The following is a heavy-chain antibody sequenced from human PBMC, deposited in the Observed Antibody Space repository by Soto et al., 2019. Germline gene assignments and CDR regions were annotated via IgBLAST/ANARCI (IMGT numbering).Heavy chain of an antibody. CDR2: MNPNSGNT. CDR1: GYSFTSYD. Sequence: ASVKVSCKASGYSFTSYDINWVRQATGQGLEWMGWMNPNSGNTDYAQKFQGRVTMTRNTSITTAYMELSSLRSEDTAVYYCARGNDFWTAYYTEAVDWFAPWGQGTLVTVSS. D-gene: IGHD3-3*01. J-gene: IGHJ5*02. V-gene: IGHV1-8*01. CDR3: ARGNDFWTAYYTEAVDWFAP.